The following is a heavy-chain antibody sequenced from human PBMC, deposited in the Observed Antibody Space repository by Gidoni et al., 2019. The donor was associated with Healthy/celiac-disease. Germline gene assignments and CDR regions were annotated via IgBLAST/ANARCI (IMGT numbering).Heavy chain of an antibody. J-gene: IGHJ6*02. CDR2: VYYSGST. Sequence: QLQLQESGPGLVKPSETLSLTCTVSGGSISSSSYYWGWIRQPPGKGLEWIGSVYYSGSTYYNPSLKSRVTISVDTSKNQFSLKLSSVTAADTAVYYCGGFGELSNGMDVWGQGTTVTVSS. CDR3: GGFGELSNGMDV. D-gene: IGHD3-10*01. CDR1: GGSISSSSYY. V-gene: IGHV4-39*01.